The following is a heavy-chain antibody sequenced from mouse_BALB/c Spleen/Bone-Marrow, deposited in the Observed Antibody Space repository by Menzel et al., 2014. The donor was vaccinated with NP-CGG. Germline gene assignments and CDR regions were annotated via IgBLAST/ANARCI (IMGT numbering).Heavy chain of an antibody. Sequence: DVKLVESGPGLVKPSQSLSLTCTVTGYSITSDYAWNWIRQFPGNKLEWMGYIGYSGSTSYNPSLKSRISITRDTPKNQFFLQLNSVTTEDTATYYCARGRDYFDYWGQGTTLTVSS. V-gene: IGHV3-2*02. CDR3: ARGRDYFDY. CDR2: IGYSGST. CDR1: GYSITSDYA. J-gene: IGHJ2*01.